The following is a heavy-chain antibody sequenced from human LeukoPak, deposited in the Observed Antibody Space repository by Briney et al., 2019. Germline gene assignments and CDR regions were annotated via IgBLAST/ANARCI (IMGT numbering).Heavy chain of an antibody. V-gene: IGHV1-46*01. Sequence: ASVKVSCKTSGYTFTSYYIHWVRQAPGQGLEWMGIINPSGGSTSYAQKFQGRVTMTRDTSTSTVYMELSSLRSEDTAVYYCARDRGSGWKKLDYWGQGTLVTVSS. CDR1: GYTFTSYY. CDR2: INPSGGST. D-gene: IGHD6-19*01. CDR3: ARDRGSGWKKLDY. J-gene: IGHJ4*02.